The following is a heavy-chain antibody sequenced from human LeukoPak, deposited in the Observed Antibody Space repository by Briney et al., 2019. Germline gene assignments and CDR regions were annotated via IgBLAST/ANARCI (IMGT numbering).Heavy chain of an antibody. J-gene: IGHJ6*03. CDR2: ISAYNGNT. D-gene: IGHD5-18*01. Sequence: GASVKVSCKASGYTFTSYGISWVRQAPGQGLEWMGWISAYNGNTNYAQKLQGRVTMTTDTSTSTAYMELRSLRSDDTAVYYCARGRYSYGYGDFYYYYYMDVWGKGTTVTVSS. CDR3: ARGRYSYGYGDFYYYYYMDV. CDR1: GYTFTSYG. V-gene: IGHV1-18*01.